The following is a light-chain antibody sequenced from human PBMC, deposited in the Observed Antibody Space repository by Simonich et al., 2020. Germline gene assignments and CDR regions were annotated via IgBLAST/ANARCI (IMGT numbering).Light chain of an antibody. Sequence: EIVLTQSPATLSLSPGERATLSCRASQSVSSYLAWYQQKPGQAPRLLIYGASTRATGIPARFSGSGSGTEFTLTISSMQSEDFAVYYCQQYNNWPLFGPGTKVVIK. CDR2: GAS. CDR1: QSVSSY. V-gene: IGKV3-15*01. J-gene: IGKJ3*01. CDR3: QQYNNWPL.